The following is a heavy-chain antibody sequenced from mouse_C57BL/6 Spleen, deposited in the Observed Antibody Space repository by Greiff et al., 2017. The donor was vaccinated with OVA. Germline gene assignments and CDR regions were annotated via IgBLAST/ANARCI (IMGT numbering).Heavy chain of an antibody. CDR3: ARSLYYGSSYYFDY. Sequence: QVQLKQSGPELVKPGASVKISCKASGYAFSSSWMNWVKQRPGKGLEWIGRNYPGDGDTNYNGKFKGKATLTADKSSSTAYMQLSSLTSEDSAVYFCARSLYYGSSYYFDYWGQGTTLTVSS. J-gene: IGHJ2*01. CDR2: NYPGDGDT. D-gene: IGHD1-1*01. CDR1: GYAFSSSW. V-gene: IGHV1-82*01.